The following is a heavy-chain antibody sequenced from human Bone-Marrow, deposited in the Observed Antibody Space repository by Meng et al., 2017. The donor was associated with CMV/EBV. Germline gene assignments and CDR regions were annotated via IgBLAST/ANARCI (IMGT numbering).Heavy chain of an antibody. CDR2: IDWDDDK. Sequence: SGPTLVKPTQTLTLTCTFSGFSLSTSGMCVSWVRQPPGKALEWLALIDWDDDKYYSTSLKTRLTISKDTSKTQVVLTMTNMDPVDTATYYCARQLVPLYYYGMDVWDQGTTVTVSS. J-gene: IGHJ6*02. V-gene: IGHV2-70*20. CDR1: GFSLSTSGMC. D-gene: IGHD6-13*01. CDR3: ARQLVPLYYYGMDV.